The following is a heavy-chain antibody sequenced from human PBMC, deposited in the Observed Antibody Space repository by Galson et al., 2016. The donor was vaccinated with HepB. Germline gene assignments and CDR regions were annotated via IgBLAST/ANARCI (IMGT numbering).Heavy chain of an antibody. J-gene: IGHJ4*02. Sequence: TCTVSGVSIRSYYWSWIRQPAGKGLEWIGRIYSSGSTNYNPSLKSRVTMSVDTSKNQFSLKLSSVTAADTAVYYCARVVPPVRFGSEYYFDYWGQGTLVTVSS. CDR3: ARVVPPVRFGSEYYFDY. V-gene: IGHV4-4*07. D-gene: IGHD1-26*01. CDR1: GVSIRSYY. CDR2: IYSSGST.